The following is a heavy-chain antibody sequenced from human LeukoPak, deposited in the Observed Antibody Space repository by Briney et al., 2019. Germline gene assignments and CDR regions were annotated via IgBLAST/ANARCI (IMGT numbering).Heavy chain of an antibody. Sequence: ASVKASFKASGYTFTSYGISWVRQAPGPMLESMGWISAYNGNTNYAQKLQGRVTMTTDTSTSTAYMELRSLRSDDTAVYYCARQHQGNWFDPWGQGTLVTVSS. D-gene: IGHD2-2*01. CDR3: ARQHQGNWFDP. CDR2: ISAYNGNT. CDR1: GYTFTSYG. V-gene: IGHV1-18*01. J-gene: IGHJ5*02.